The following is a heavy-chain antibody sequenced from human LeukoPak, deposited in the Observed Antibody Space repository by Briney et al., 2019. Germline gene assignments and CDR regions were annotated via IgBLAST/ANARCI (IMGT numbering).Heavy chain of an antibody. CDR1: GFTFSSYE. J-gene: IGHJ4*02. D-gene: IGHD5-18*01. Sequence: GGSLRLSCAASGFTFSSYEMNWVRQAPGKGLEWVAYISNGGNSIYYADSVQGRFTISRDNAKNSLYLQMNSLRAEDTAVYYCARDRYNTAIQVNWGQGTLVTVSS. V-gene: IGHV3-48*03. CDR3: ARDRYNTAIQVN. CDR2: ISNGGNSI.